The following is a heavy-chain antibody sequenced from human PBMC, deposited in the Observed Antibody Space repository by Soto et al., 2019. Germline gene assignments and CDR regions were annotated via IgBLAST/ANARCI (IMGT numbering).Heavy chain of an antibody. V-gene: IGHV3-48*02. Sequence: EVQLVESGGGLVQPGGSLRLSCAASGFTFSSYSMNWVRQAPGKGLEWVSYISSSSSTIYYADSVKGRFTISRDNAKNSLYLQMNSLRDEDTAVYYCARGSYYGSGIYVQYYFDYWGQGTLVTVSS. CDR1: GFTFSSYS. CDR2: ISSSSSTI. D-gene: IGHD3-10*01. CDR3: ARGSYYGSGIYVQYYFDY. J-gene: IGHJ4*02.